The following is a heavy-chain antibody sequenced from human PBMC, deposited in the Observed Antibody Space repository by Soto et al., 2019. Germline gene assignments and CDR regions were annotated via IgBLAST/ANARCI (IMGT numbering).Heavy chain of an antibody. D-gene: IGHD3-22*01. J-gene: IGHJ3*02. CDR2: IWYDGSNK. Sequence: QVQLVESGGGVVQPGRSLRLSCAASGFTFSSYGMHWVRQAPGKGLEWVAVIWYDGSNKYYADSVKGRFTISRDNSKNTLYPQMNSLRAEDTAVYYCARDRTYYERDAFDIWGQGTMGTVSS. CDR1: GFTFSSYG. CDR3: ARDRTYYERDAFDI. V-gene: IGHV3-33*01.